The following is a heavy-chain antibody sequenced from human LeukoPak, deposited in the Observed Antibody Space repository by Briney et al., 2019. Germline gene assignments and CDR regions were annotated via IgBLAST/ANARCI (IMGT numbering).Heavy chain of an antibody. CDR1: GFTFSSYA. CDR3: ARGGWDLVRFYFDY. CDR2: ISSNGGST. V-gene: IGHV3-64*01. J-gene: IGHJ4*02. D-gene: IGHD1-26*01. Sequence: GGSLRLSCAASGFTFSSYAMHWVRQAPGKGLEYVSAISSNGGSTYYANSVKGRFTISRDNSKNTLYLQMGSLRAEDMAVYYCARGGWDLVRFYFDYWGQGTLVTVSS.